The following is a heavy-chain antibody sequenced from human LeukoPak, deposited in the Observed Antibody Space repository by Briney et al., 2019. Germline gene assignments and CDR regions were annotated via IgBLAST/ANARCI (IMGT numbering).Heavy chain of an antibody. V-gene: IGHV3-74*01. Sequence: GGSLRLSCAVSGFTFRNYWMDWVRQALGKGLVWVSRISSGGSNTAYADSGKGRFTISRENAKNTMYLEMSSLRADDTAVYYCAKRGDGGAWYDSWGQGTLVIVSS. D-gene: IGHD5-24*01. CDR2: ISSGGSNT. CDR3: AKRGDGGAWYDS. CDR1: GFTFRNYW. J-gene: IGHJ5*01.